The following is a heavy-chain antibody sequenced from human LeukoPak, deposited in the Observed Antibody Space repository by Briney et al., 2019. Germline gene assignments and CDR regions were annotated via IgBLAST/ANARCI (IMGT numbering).Heavy chain of an antibody. Sequence: PGGSQRLSCAASGFAFSSFWMSWVRQAPGKGLEWVSSITGSGETTYYRDSVKGRFTISRDNSKNTLYLQMHNLRVEDTAVYYCAKDLSGSPIWLDPWGQGTLVTVSS. D-gene: IGHD1-26*01. J-gene: IGHJ5*02. V-gene: IGHV3-23*01. CDR2: ITGSGETT. CDR3: AKDLSGSPIWLDP. CDR1: GFAFSSFW.